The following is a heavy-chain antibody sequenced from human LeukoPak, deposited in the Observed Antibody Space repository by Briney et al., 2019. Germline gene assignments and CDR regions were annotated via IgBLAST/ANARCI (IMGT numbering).Heavy chain of an antibody. Sequence: GGSLRLSCAASGFTFSSYGMHWVRQAPGQGLEWVAVISYDGGNKYYADSVKGRFTISRDNSKNTLYLQMNSLRVEDMAVYYCAKDLTELTLALNCWGQGTLVTVSS. D-gene: IGHD3-9*01. CDR3: AKDLTELTLALNC. V-gene: IGHV3-30*18. CDR1: GFTFSSYG. J-gene: IGHJ4*02. CDR2: ISYDGGNK.